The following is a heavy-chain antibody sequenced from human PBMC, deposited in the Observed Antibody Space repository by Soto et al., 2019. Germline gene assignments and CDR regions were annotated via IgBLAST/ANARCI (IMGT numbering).Heavy chain of an antibody. CDR1: GGSISSYY. CDR3: ARDRYDFWSGNNWFDP. Sequence: SETLSLTCTVSGGSISSYYWSWIRQPPGKGLEWIGYIYYSGSTNYNPSLKSRVTISVDTSKNQFSLKLSSVTAADTAVYYCARDRYDFWSGNNWFDPWGQGTLVTVSS. J-gene: IGHJ5*02. V-gene: IGHV4-59*01. CDR2: IYYSGST. D-gene: IGHD3-3*01.